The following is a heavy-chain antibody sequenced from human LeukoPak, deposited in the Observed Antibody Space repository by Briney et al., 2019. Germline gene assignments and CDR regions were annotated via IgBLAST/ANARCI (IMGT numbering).Heavy chain of an antibody. D-gene: IGHD6-13*01. CDR2: ISYDGSNK. V-gene: IGHV3-30-3*01. J-gene: IGHJ4*02. Sequence: GGSLRLSCAVSGFTFSTYAMHWVRQAPGKGLEWVAVISYDGSNKYHTDSVKGRFTISRDNAKNSLYLQMNSLRAEDTAVYYCASPIATDGLDYWSQGTLVTVSS. CDR1: GFTFSTYA. CDR3: ASPIATDGLDY.